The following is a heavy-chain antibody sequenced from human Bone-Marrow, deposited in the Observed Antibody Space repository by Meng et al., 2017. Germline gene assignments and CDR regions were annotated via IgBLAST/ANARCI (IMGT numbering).Heavy chain of an antibody. CDR2: ISTRSSYK. Sequence: GESLKISCAASGFTFSDFSMNWVRQAPGKGLEWIASISTRSSYKHYADSVKGRFTISRDNAKKSLYLQMNSLRAEDTAVYDCAKDTTSGWGMGNWGQGTLVTVSS. J-gene: IGHJ4*02. CDR3: AKDTTSGWGMGN. D-gene: IGHD6-19*01. CDR1: GFTFSDFS. V-gene: IGHV3-21*01.